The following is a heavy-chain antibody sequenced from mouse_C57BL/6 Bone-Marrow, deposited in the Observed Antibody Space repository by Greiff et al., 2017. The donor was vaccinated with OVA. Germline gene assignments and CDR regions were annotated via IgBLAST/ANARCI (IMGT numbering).Heavy chain of an antibody. CDR3: ARETFYYDYDDAMDY. J-gene: IGHJ4*01. CDR1: GYTFTSSG. CDR2: IYPRSGNT. V-gene: IGHV1-81*01. Sequence: QVQLQQSGAELARPGASVKLSCKASGYTFTSSGISWVKQRPGQGLEWIGEIYPRSGNTYYNEKFKGKATLTADKSSSTAYMELRSLTSEDSAVYFCARETFYYDYDDAMDYWGQGTSVTVSS. D-gene: IGHD2-4*01.